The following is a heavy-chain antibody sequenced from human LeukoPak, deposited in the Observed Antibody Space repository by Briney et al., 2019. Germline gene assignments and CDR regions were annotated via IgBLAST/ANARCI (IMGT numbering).Heavy chain of an antibody. Sequence: PGGSLRLSCAASGFTFSSYSMNWVRQAPGKGLEWVSSISSSSIYICYADSVKGRFTISRDNAKNSLYLQMNSLRAEDTAVYYCARESMAVAGTSAYFDYWGQGTLVTVSS. CDR2: ISSSSIYI. D-gene: IGHD6-19*01. V-gene: IGHV3-21*01. J-gene: IGHJ4*02. CDR3: ARESMAVAGTSAYFDY. CDR1: GFTFSSYS.